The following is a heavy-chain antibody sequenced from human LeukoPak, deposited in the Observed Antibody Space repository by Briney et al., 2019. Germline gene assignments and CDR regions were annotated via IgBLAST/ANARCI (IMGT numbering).Heavy chain of an antibody. Sequence: PGGSLRLSCAASGFTFSSYGMNWVRQAPGEGLEWVSTIYNSGCSTYYSDSVKGRFTVSMDNSKNTLFVQMNSLRAEDTAVYYCANIRLGYRGQGTLVTVSS. CDR2: IYNSGCST. D-gene: IGHD3-16*01. CDR1: GFTFSSYG. J-gene: IGHJ4*02. V-gene: IGHV3-23*05. CDR3: ANIRLGY.